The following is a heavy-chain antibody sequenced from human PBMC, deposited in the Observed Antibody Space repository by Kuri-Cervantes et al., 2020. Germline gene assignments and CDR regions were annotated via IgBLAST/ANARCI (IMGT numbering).Heavy chain of an antibody. D-gene: IGHD6-13*01. CDR2: ISGSGGST. CDR3: AKVAAAGNYYYYYMDV. V-gene: IGHV3-23*01. Sequence: GESLKISCAASGFTFSSYAMHWVRQAPGKGLEWVSAISGSGGSTYYADSVKGRFTISRDNSKNTLYLQMNSLRAEDTAVYYCAKVAAAGNYYYYYMDVWGKGTTVTVSS. CDR1: GFTFSSYA. J-gene: IGHJ6*03.